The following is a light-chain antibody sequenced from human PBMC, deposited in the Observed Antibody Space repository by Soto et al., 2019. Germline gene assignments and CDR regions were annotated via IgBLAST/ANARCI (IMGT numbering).Light chain of an antibody. CDR3: AAWDDSLYGNF. CDR1: SSDIGGYNY. V-gene: IGLV2-14*01. Sequence: QSALTQPASVSGSPGQSITISCTGTSSDIGGYNYVSWYQQHPGKAPKLMIYEVSNRPSGVYNRFSGSKSGNTASLTISGLQAEDEAYYYCAAWDDSLYGNFFGTGTKLTVL. CDR2: EVS. J-gene: IGLJ1*01.